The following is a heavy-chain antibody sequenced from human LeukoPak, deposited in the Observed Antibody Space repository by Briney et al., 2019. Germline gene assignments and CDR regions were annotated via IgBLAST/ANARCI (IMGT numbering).Heavy chain of an antibody. CDR2: INPNSGGT. CDR1: GYTFTGYY. D-gene: IGHD3-10*01. Sequence: ASVTVSCKASGYTFTGYYMHWVRQAPGQGLEWMGWINPNSGGTNYAQKFQGRVTMTRDTSISTAYMELSRLRSDDTAAYYCARAAMVRGVPGWFDPWGQGTLVTVSS. J-gene: IGHJ5*02. CDR3: ARAAMVRGVPGWFDP. V-gene: IGHV1-2*02.